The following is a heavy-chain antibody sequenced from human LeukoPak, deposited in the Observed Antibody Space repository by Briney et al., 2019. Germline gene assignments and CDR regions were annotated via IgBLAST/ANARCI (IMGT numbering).Heavy chain of an antibody. CDR2: IRSKAYGGTT. D-gene: IGHD3-22*01. V-gene: IGHV3-49*04. Sequence: GGSLRLSCVASGFTYSHNGMHWVRQAPGKGLEWVGFIRSKAYGGTTEYAASVKGRFTISRDDSKSIAYLQMNSLKTEDTAVYYCTRIVYYDSSGYYYYYYYYYYMDVWGKGTTVTISS. CDR1: GFTYSHNG. J-gene: IGHJ6*03. CDR3: TRIVYYDSSGYYYYYYYYYYMDV.